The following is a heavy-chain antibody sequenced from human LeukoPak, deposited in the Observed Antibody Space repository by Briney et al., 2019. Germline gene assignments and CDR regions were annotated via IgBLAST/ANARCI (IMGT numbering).Heavy chain of an antibody. Sequence: GGSLRLSCVASGSTFSSYWMTWVRQAPGKGLEWVANIKPDGTQNYYVDSVKGRFTISRDNAKNSLYLQMNSLRADETAVYYCARLRPYSSSWYAYYGMDVWGQGTTVTVSS. CDR2: IKPDGTQN. J-gene: IGHJ6*02. CDR3: ARLRPYSSSWYAYYGMDV. D-gene: IGHD6-13*01. V-gene: IGHV3-7*04. CDR1: GSTFSSYW.